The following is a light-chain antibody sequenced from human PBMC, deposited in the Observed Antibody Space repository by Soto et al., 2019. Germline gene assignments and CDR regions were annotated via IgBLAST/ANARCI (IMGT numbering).Light chain of an antibody. CDR1: QTISTW. CDR3: HQSYSTPSIT. J-gene: IGKJ5*01. V-gene: IGKV1-39*01. Sequence: DSQVTQSPPTLSASVGDRVTITCRASQTISTWMAWYQQKPGKAPKLLVYDASTLQSGVASRFSGSGSGTDFTLTISSLQPEDFATYYCHQSYSTPSITFGQGTRLEIK. CDR2: DAS.